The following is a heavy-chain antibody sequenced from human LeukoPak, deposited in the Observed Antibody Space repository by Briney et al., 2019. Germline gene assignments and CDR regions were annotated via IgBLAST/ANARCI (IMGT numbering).Heavy chain of an antibody. CDR2: IYSGGST. D-gene: IGHD3-10*02. CDR1: GFAFSSQS. CDR3: AIEVNAVTIF. J-gene: IGHJ4*02. Sequence: PGGSLRLSCAASGFAFSSQSMTWVRQAPGKGLEWVSVIYSGGSTFYADSVKGRFTISRDISKNTLSLQMNSLRAEDTALYYCAIEVNAVTIFGGQGTLVTVSS. V-gene: IGHV3-66*01.